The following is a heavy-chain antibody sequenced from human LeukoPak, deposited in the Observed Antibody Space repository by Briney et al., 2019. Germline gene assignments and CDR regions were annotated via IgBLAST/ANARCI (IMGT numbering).Heavy chain of an antibody. D-gene: IGHD2-15*01. CDR3: ARGNFRYCSGGSCCSLMVYYYYYMDV. Sequence: SETLSLTCAVYGGSFSGYYWSWIRQPPGKGLEWIGEINHSGSTNYNPSLKSRVTISVDTSKNQFSLKLSSVTAADTAVYYCARGNFRYCSGGSCCSLMVYYYYYMDVWGKGTTVTVSS. CDR2: INHSGST. J-gene: IGHJ6*03. CDR1: GGSFSGYY. V-gene: IGHV4-34*01.